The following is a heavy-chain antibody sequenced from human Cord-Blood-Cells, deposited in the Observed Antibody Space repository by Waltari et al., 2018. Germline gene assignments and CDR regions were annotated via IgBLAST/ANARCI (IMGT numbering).Heavy chain of an antibody. V-gene: IGHV4-34*01. CDR1: GGSFSVYY. J-gene: IGHJ3*02. CDR3: ARGRGYCSSTSCYFAFDI. D-gene: IGHD2-2*01. Sequence: QVQLQQWGAGLLKPSETLSITCAVYGGSFSVYYWIWILQPPGKGLEWIGEINHSGSTNYNPSLKSRVTISVDTSKNQFSLKLSSVTAADTAVYYCARGRGYCSSTSCYFAFDIWGQGTMVTVSS. CDR2: INHSGST.